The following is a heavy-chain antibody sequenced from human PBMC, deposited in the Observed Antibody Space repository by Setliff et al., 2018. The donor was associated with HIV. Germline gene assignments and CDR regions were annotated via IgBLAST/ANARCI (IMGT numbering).Heavy chain of an antibody. V-gene: IGHV1-69*10. CDR2: ITPLFGIS. CDR3: ARGPEVTTVTNPLTAEYFQH. CDR1: GGTFNTYT. D-gene: IGHD4-17*01. J-gene: IGHJ1*01. Sequence: SVKVSCKASGGTFNTYTINWVRQAPGHGLEWMGGITPLFGISNYAQKFQGRVTITVDTSTSIVDMEISSLRSDDTAVYYCARGPEVTTVTNPLTAEYFQHWGQGTPVTVSS.